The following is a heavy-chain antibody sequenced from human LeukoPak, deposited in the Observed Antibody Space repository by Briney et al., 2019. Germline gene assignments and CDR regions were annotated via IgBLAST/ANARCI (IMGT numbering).Heavy chain of an antibody. CDR3: ARSEFEAFDM. V-gene: IGHV3-21*01. CDR1: GFIFSYYS. J-gene: IGHJ3*02. Sequence: GGSLRLSCAASGFIFSYYSMNWVRQAPGKGLEWVSSINSNSNYMSYADSVKGRFTISRDNAKNSLYLQMTSLRAEDTAVYYCARSEFEAFDMWGQGRMVTASS. D-gene: IGHD3-10*01. CDR2: INSNSNYM.